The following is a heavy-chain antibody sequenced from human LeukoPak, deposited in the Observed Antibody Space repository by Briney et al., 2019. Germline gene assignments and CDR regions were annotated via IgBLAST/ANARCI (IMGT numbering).Heavy chain of an antibody. J-gene: IGHJ5*02. D-gene: IGHD1-26*01. CDR3: ARGGGSYVNWFDP. CDR1: GFTFSSYN. CDR2: ISGSGTTI. V-gene: IGHV3-48*01. Sequence: GGSLRLSCVASGFTFSSYNMNWVRQPPGQGLEWVSYISGSGTTIYYADSVRGRFTISRDNAKSSLYLQMKSLRAEDTAVYYCARGGGSYVNWFDPWGQGTLVTVST.